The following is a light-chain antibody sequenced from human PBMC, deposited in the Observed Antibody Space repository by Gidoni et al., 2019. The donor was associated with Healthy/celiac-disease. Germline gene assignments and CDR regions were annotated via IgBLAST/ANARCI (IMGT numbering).Light chain of an antibody. J-gene: IGKJ4*01. CDR3: QQYLT. V-gene: IGKV3-20*01. CDR1: QSVSRSY. CDR2: GAA. Sequence: EIVLTQSPGTLSLSPGDRATLSCRASQSVSRSYLAWYQQKPGQAPRLLIYGAASRATCIPDRFSGSGSGTDFTLTISSLEPEDFAVYYGQQYLTFGGGTKVEIK.